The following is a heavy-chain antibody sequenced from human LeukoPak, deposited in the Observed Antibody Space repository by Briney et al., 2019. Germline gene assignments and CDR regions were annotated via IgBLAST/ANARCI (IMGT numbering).Heavy chain of an antibody. V-gene: IGHV3-30-3*01. J-gene: IGHJ4*02. D-gene: IGHD4-23*01. CDR1: GFIFSNYA. CDR2: ISYDGSNK. Sequence: GGSLRLSCAASGFIFSNYAIYWVRQAPGRGLEWVAVISYDGSNKYYADSVKGRFTISRDNSKNTLYLQMNSLRDEDTAVYYCARHDYGGNSGDNWGQGTLVTVSS. CDR3: ARHDYGGNSGDN.